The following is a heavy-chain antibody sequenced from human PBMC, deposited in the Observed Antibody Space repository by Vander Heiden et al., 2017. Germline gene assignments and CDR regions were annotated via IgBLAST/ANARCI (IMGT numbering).Heavy chain of an antibody. D-gene: IGHD6-13*01. J-gene: IGHJ6*02. V-gene: IGHV3-11*01. CDR3: ATRSKYSSSWSSYYYYGMDV. CDR1: GFNFSYYY. Sequence: QVQLVESGGGFVKPGRSLRLSCAASGFNFSYYYMSGIRQAPGKGLEWVSYISSSGSTIYYADSVKGRFTISRDNAKNSLYLQMNSLRAEDTAVYYCATRSKYSSSWSSYYYYGMDVWGQGTTVTVSS. CDR2: ISSSGSTI.